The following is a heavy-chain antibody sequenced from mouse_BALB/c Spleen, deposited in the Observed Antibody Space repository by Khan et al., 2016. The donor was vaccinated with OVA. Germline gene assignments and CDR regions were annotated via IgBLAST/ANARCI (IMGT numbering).Heavy chain of an antibody. CDR2: INPTSGYT. J-gene: IGHJ2*01. V-gene: IGHV1-7*01. CDR3: TRDRIDY. CDR1: GYTFTTYW. Sequence: QVQLKQSGAELAKPGASVKMSCKASGYTFTTYWMHWVKQRPGQSLEWIGYINPTSGYTAYNEKFKDKATLSADKSSSTAYMQLSSLTSEDSAVYYGTRDRIDYWGQGTTLTVSS.